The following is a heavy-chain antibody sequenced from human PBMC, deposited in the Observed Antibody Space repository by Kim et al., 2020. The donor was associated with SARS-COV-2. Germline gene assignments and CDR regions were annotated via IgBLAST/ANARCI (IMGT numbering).Heavy chain of an antibody. D-gene: IGHD1-1*01. Sequence: SYIYYADSVKGRFTISRDNAKNSLYLQMNSLRAEDTAVYYCARDPGTQHYWGQGTLVTVSS. CDR2: SYI. CDR3: ARDPGTQHY. V-gene: IGHV3-21*01. J-gene: IGHJ4*02.